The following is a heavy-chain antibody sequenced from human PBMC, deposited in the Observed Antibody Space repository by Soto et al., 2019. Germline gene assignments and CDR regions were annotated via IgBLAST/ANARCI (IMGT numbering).Heavy chain of an antibody. CDR2: SNHSGSN. D-gene: IGHD2-21*01. V-gene: IGHV4-34*01. CDR1: GGSFSGYY. CDR3: AKAYHQTYIDY. J-gene: IGHJ4*01. Sequence: QVQLQQWGAGLLKPSETLSLTCAVYGGSFSGYYWSWVRQPPGKGREWIGKSNHSGSNNYNPSLKSRVTIALDTSKNQFSLNLSSVTAAAAAVYYCAKAYHQTYIDYWGQGTLVTVSS.